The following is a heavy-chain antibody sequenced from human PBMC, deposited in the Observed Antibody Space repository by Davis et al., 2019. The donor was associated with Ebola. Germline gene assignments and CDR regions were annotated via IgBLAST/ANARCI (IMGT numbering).Heavy chain of an antibody. D-gene: IGHD3-3*01. V-gene: IGHV3-49*04. CDR3: TRDFAGYYYYGMDV. Sequence: GESLKISCGASGFPFSAYFMDWVRLTPGKGLEWVGFIRSKAYGGTTEYAASVKGRFTISRDDSKSIAYLQMNSLKTEDTAVYYCTRDFAGYYYYGMDVWGQGTTVTVSS. CDR1: GFPFSAYF. CDR2: IRSKAYGGTT. J-gene: IGHJ6*02.